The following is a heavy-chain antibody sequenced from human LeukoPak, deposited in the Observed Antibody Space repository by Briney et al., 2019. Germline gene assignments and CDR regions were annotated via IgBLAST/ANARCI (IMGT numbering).Heavy chain of an antibody. CDR2: ISSSSSYI. J-gene: IGHJ4*02. D-gene: IGHD4-17*01. CDR1: GFTFSSYS. V-gene: IGHV3-21*01. CDR3: ASPDYGDSFFDY. Sequence: GGSLRLSCAASGFTFSSYSMNWVRQPPGRGLEWVSSISSSSSYIYYAHSVKGPFTISRDNAKNSLYLQMNSLRAEDTAVYYCASPDYGDSFFDYWGQGTLVTVSS.